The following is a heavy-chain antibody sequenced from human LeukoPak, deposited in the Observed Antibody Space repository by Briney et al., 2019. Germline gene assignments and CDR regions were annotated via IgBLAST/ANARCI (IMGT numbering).Heavy chain of an antibody. D-gene: IGHD3-10*01. CDR1: GFTFSSYG. Sequence: QPGGSLRLSCAASGFTFSSYGMHWVRQAPGKGLEWVAVIWYDGSNKYYADSVKGRFTISRDNSKNTLYLQMNSLRAEDTAVYYCARDISTPGVWFGELRPSYYYGMDVWGQGTTVTVSS. J-gene: IGHJ6*02. V-gene: IGHV3-33*01. CDR3: ARDISTPGVWFGELRPSYYYGMDV. CDR2: IWYDGSNK.